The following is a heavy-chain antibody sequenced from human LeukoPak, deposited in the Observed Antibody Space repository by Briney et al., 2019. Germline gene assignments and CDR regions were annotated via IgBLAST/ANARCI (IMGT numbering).Heavy chain of an antibody. CDR1: GGSISSYY. J-gene: IGHJ3*02. CDR2: IYYSGST. CDR3: ARDWAGYCSGGSCYSPAFDI. V-gene: IGHV4-59*01. D-gene: IGHD2-15*01. Sequence: SETLSLTCTVSGGSISSYYWSWIRQPPGEGLEWIGYIYYSGSTNYNPSLKSRVTISVDTSKNQFSLKLSSVTAADTAVYYCARDWAGYCSGGSCYSPAFDIWGQGTMVTVSS.